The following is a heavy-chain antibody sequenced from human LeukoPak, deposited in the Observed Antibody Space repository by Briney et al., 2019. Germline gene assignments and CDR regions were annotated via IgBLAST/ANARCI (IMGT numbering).Heavy chain of an antibody. J-gene: IGHJ4*02. Sequence: PGGSLRLSCAASGFTFSNAWMSWVLQAPGKGLEWVGRINTKIDGGTTDYAAPVKGRFTISRDDSKNTLYLQMNSLKTEDTAVYYCTTIPGYSSNWYYPDYWGQGTLVTVSS. CDR3: TTIPGYSSNWYYPDY. CDR1: GFTFSNAW. V-gene: IGHV3-15*01. D-gene: IGHD6-13*01. CDR2: INTKIDGGTT.